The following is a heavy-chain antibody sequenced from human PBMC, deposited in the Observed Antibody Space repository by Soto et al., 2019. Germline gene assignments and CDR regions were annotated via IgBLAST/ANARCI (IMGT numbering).Heavy chain of an antibody. J-gene: IGHJ4*02. CDR1: GGSIGSSSYY. V-gene: IGHV4-39*01. Sequence: PAETLSLTCTVSGGSIGSSSYYFFCIRQPPGKGLEWIGSIYYSGSTYYNPSLKSRVTISVDTSKNQFSLKLSSVTAADTAVYYCALASQGQIDYWGQGTLVTVSS. CDR2: IYYSGST. CDR3: ALASQGQIDY.